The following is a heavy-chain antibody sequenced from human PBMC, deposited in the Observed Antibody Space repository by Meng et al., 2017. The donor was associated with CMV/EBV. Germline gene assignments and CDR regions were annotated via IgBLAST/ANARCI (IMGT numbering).Heavy chain of an antibody. D-gene: IGHD3-10*01. CDR3: AREPGRGAFDI. Sequence: GGSLRLSCAVSGTNLNTNWMHWVRQVPGKGLVWLSRIYSDGITTRYADSVKGRFTITRDNTKNTLYLQMTGLRADDTAVYYCAREPGRGAFDIWGKGTMVTV. V-gene: IGHV3-74*01. CDR2: IYSDGITT. J-gene: IGHJ3*02. CDR1: GTNLNTNW.